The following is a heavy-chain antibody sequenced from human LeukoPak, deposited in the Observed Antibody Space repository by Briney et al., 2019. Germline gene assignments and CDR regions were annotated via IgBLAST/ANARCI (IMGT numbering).Heavy chain of an antibody. Sequence: GESLKISCKGSGYSFTNYWIAWVRQMPGKGLEWMGIIYPGDSDTRYSPSFQGQVTISADKSISTAYLQWSSLKASDTAMYDCARPGSRTKRRPLEYFQHGGQGTLVTVSS. V-gene: IGHV5-51*01. CDR3: ARPGSRTKRRPLEYFQH. CDR1: GYSFTNYW. J-gene: IGHJ1*01. D-gene: IGHD2-2*01. CDR2: IYPGDSDT.